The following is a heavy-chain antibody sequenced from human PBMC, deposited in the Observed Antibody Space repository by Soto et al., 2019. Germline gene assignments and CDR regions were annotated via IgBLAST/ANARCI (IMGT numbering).Heavy chain of an antibody. D-gene: IGHD3-22*01. J-gene: IGHJ5*02. CDR3: ARGEYCYDRVGYDYFDL. V-gene: IGHV1-69*11. Sequence: QVQLVQSGAEVKKPGSSVKVSCKASGGTFSSYAISWVRQAPGQGLEWMGGIIPMLGTANYVQKFQGRVKITASESTSAANMERRSLMSEGRAGYYCARGEYCYDRVGYDYFDLWGRGTLVTVSS. CDR2: IIPMLGTA. CDR1: GGTFSSYA.